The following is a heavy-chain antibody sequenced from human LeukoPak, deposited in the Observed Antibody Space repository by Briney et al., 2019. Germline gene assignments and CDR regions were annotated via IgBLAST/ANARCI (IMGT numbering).Heavy chain of an antibody. CDR2: IKQDGSEK. CDR3: ATPTAGTWHFDY. Sequence: GGSLRLSCAASGFTFSSYWMSWIRQAPGKGLEWVANIKQDGSEKYYVDSVKGRFTNSRDNAKNSMFLQMNSLRAEDTAVYYRATPTAGTWHFDYWGQGTLVTVSS. D-gene: IGHD1-1*01. J-gene: IGHJ4*02. V-gene: IGHV3-7*01. CDR1: GFTFSSYW.